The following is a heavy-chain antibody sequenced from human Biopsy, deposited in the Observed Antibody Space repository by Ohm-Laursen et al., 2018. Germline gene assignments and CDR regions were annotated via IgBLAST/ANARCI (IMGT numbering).Heavy chain of an antibody. CDR3: ARGGTLVVVPTAVLHSFDI. CDR1: GYTFSSYG. Sequence: ASVKVSCKASGYTFSSYGINWVRQAPGQGLEWLGWISTYNGNTNYAQNLQGRVTMTTDTSTSTAHMELRSLRSDDTAVYHCARGGTLVVVPTAVLHSFDIWGQGTMVTVSS. V-gene: IGHV1-18*01. J-gene: IGHJ3*02. CDR2: ISTYNGNT. D-gene: IGHD2-2*01.